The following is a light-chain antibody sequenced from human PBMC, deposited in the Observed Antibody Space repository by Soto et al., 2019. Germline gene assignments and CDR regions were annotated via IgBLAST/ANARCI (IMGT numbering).Light chain of an antibody. V-gene: IGKV3D-20*02. J-gene: IGKJ1*01. CDR3: QQRHNWPRT. CDR2: NAS. Sequence: EIVLTKSPGTLSLSPEERATLSCRASQSVSSSYLAWYQQKPGQSPRLLIYNASNRATGIPARFSGGGSGTDFTLTISALEPEDFAVYYCQQRHNWPRTFGQGAKVDIK. CDR1: QSVSSSY.